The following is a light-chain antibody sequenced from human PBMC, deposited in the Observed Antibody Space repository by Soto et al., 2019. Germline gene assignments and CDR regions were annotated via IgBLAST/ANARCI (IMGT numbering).Light chain of an antibody. CDR1: QSVSSY. J-gene: IGKJ4*01. CDR3: QQRRNWPT. CDR2: DAS. Sequence: IVMAQSPATLSVSPGERATLSCRASQSVSSYLAWYQQKPGQAPRPLIYDASNRATGIPARFSGSGSGTDFTLTISSLEPEDFAVYYCQQRRNWPTFGGGTMVDI. V-gene: IGKV3-11*01.